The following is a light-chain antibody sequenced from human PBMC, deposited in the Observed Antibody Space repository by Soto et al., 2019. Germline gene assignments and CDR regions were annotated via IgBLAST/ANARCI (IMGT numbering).Light chain of an antibody. J-gene: IGKJ4*01. CDR1: QSVSRN. Sequence: ETVMTQSPAALSVSPGEKITLSCRASQSVSRNLAWYQQRPGLTPRLVIYGASTRATGIPVRFTASGSGTEFTLTISSLQSEDFAVYYCQQYHNWPLTFGGGTKVEIK. CDR2: GAS. V-gene: IGKV3-15*01. CDR3: QQYHNWPLT.